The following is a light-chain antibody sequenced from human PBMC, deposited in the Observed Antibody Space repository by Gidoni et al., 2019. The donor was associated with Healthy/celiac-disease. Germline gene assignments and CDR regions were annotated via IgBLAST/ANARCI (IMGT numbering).Light chain of an antibody. CDR3: CSYAGSSTYV. V-gene: IGLV2-23*01. J-gene: IGLJ1*01. CDR1: SSDVWSYNL. Sequence: QSALTQPAFVSGSPGQSITISCTGTSSDVWSYNLVSWYQQNPGKAPKLMIYEGSKRPSGVSNRFSGSKSGTTASLTISVLQAEYEADYYCCSYAGSSTYVVGTGTKVTVL. CDR2: EGS.